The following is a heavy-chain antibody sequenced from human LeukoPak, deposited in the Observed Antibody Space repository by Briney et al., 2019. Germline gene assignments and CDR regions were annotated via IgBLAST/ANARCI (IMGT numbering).Heavy chain of an antibody. CDR2: TYYSGST. J-gene: IGHJ3*02. D-gene: IGHD6-13*01. Sequence: SETLSLTCSVSGASLSDNNYYWSWIRQHPRTGLEWIGFTYYSGSTYYSPALGSRVSISLLTSKKQLSLKIYSVTAADTALYYCARSPTIAAGGPYGTFDIWGQGTVVTVSS. CDR3: ARSPTIAAGGPYGTFDI. V-gene: IGHV4-31*03. CDR1: GASLSDNNYY.